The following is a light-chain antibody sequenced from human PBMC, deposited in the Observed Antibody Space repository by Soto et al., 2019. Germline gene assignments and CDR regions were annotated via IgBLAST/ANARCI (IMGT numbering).Light chain of an antibody. V-gene: IGKV1-39*01. CDR3: QHSYNAPRT. J-gene: IGKJ4*01. Sequence: DIHMPQSPSSLSASVGDRVTITCRASQSISAYLNWYQQKPGKAPNLLIYAASSLQSGVPSRFSASGSGTVFTLTITNLQPEDLATYFCQHSYNAPRTFGGGTKVEIK. CDR1: QSISAY. CDR2: AAS.